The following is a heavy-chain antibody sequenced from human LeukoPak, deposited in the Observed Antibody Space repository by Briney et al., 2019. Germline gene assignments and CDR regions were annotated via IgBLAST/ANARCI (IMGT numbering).Heavy chain of an antibody. Sequence: ASVKVSCKASGYTFTGYYMHWVRQAPGQGLEWMGWINPNSGGTNYAQKFQGRVTMTRDTSISTAYMELSRLRSDDTAVHYCARGVDIVATIIFDYWGQGTLVTVSS. J-gene: IGHJ4*02. V-gene: IGHV1-2*02. CDR3: ARGVDIVATIIFDY. CDR2: INPNSGGT. CDR1: GYTFTGYY. D-gene: IGHD5-12*01.